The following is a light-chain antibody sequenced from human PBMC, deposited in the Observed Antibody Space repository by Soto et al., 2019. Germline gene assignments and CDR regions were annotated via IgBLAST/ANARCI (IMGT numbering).Light chain of an antibody. J-gene: IGLJ1*01. CDR2: END. CDR3: GTWDSSLSVTFV. Sequence: QSVLTQPPSIFTAPGQKVTISFSGKSSNIGNNYVSWYQQLPGTAPKLLIYENDKRPSGIPDRFSGSKSGTSATLGITGLQTGDEADYYCGTWDSSLSVTFVFGTGTKVTVL. CDR1: SSNIGNNY. V-gene: IGLV1-51*02.